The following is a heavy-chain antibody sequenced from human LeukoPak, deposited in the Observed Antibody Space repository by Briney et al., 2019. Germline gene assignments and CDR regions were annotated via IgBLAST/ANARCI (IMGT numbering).Heavy chain of an antibody. J-gene: IGHJ4*02. CDR1: GYSISSGYY. CDR3: ARHVVVPAAYYFDY. Sequence: ASETLSLTCAVSGYSISSGYYWGWIRPPPGKGLEWIGSIYHSGSTYYNPSLKSRVTISVDTSKNQFSLKLSSVTAADTAVYYCARHVVVPAAYYFDYWGQGTLVTVSS. CDR2: IYHSGST. V-gene: IGHV4-38-2*01. D-gene: IGHD2-2*01.